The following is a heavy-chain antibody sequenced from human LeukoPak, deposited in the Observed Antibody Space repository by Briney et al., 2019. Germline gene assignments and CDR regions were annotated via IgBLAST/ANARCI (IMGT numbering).Heavy chain of an antibody. D-gene: IGHD6-13*01. CDR3: AHSGYSSSWSLRGFDP. J-gene: IGHJ5*02. V-gene: IGHV2-5*01. CDR2: IYWNDDK. CDR1: GFSLSTSRVG. Sequence: ESAPTLVKPTQTLTVTCTFSGFSLSTSRVGVGWIRQRPGKALEWLALIYWNDDKRYSPSLTSRLTITKRTSKNQVVLTMTNMDPVDTATYYCAHSGYSSSWSLRGFDPWGQGTLVTVSS.